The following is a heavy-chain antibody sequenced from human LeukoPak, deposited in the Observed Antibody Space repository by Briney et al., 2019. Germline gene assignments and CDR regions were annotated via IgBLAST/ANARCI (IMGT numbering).Heavy chain of an antibody. D-gene: IGHD3-10*01. J-gene: IGHJ4*02. CDR3: AKILRSFMVRGAPGDY. V-gene: IGHV3-30*18. CDR1: GFTFSSYG. CDR2: ISYDGSNK. Sequence: PGGSLRLSCAASGFTFSSYGMHWVRQAPGKGLEWVAVISYDGSNKYYADSVKGRFTISRDNSKNTLYLQMNSLRAEDTAVYYCAKILRSFMVRGAPGDYWGQGTLVTVSS.